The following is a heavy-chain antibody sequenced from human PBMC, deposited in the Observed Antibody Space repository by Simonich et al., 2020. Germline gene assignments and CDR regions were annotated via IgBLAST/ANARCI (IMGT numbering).Heavy chain of an antibody. Sequence: QVQLVESGGGVVQPGRSLRLSCAASGFTFSSYAMHWVRQAPGKGLEWVTVISYDESNKYYADSGKGRFNISRDNSKNTLYLQMNSLRAEDTAVYYCARDGERYCGGDCYSYFDYWGQGTLVTVSS. CDR3: ARDGERYCGGDCYSYFDY. CDR2: ISYDESNK. CDR1: GFTFSSYA. J-gene: IGHJ4*02. D-gene: IGHD2-21*02. V-gene: IGHV3-30*07.